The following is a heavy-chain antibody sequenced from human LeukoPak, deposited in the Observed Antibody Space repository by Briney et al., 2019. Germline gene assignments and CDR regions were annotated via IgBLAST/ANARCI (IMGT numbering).Heavy chain of an antibody. CDR2: ISYDGSGN. J-gene: IGHJ6*02. D-gene: IGHD2-2*01. V-gene: IGHV3-30*03. CDR3: ARDSNRHPIVVVPAAYYSYGMDV. Sequence: GGSLRLSCAASGFTFSSYGMHWVRQAPGKGLEWVAVISYDGSGNNYAASVKGRFTISIDNSKNTLYLQMNSLRAEDTAVYYCARDSNRHPIVVVPAAYYSYGMDVWGQGTTVTVSS. CDR1: GFTFSSYG.